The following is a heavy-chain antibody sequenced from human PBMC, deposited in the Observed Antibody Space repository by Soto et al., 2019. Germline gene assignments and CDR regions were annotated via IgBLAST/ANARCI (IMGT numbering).Heavy chain of an antibody. J-gene: IGHJ4*02. D-gene: IGHD6-19*01. CDR1: GFTFSDYA. V-gene: IGHV3-30*03. CDR2: VSHDGRNT. CDR3: ARGRRQWLVTSDFNY. Sequence: VQLVESGGGVVQPGRSLRLSCAASGFTFSDYAMHWVRQAPGKGLEWVAVVSHDGRNTHYADSVKGRFTISRDSSKNTGCLEMTRLRGEDTSVYYCARGRRQWLVTSDFNYWGQGALVTVSS.